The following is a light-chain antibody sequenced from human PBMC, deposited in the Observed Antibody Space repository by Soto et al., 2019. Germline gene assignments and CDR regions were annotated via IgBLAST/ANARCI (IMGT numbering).Light chain of an antibody. J-gene: IGKJ1*01. CDR2: KAS. V-gene: IGKV1-5*03. Sequence: EIQMTQSPSTLSASVGDRVTVTCRASQSISTWLAWYQQKPGKAPKLLIYKASSLESGVPSRFSGSGSGTDFTLTISCLQSEDFATYYCQQYYSYPPTFGQGTKVDI. CDR3: QQYYSYPPT. CDR1: QSISTW.